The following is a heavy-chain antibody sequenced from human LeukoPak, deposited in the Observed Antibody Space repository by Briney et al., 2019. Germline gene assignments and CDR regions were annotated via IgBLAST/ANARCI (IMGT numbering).Heavy chain of an antibody. CDR2: INSDGSST. D-gene: IGHD2-2*01. J-gene: IGHJ4*02. V-gene: IGHV3-74*01. CDR1: GFTFSNYW. CDR3: ARDGYCSSTSCYYFDY. Sequence: PGGSRRLSCAASGFTFSNYWIHWVRQAPGKGLVWVSRINSDGSSTSYADSVKGRFTISRDNAKNTLYLQMNSLRAEDTAVYYCARDGYCSSTSCYYFDYWGQGTLVTVSS.